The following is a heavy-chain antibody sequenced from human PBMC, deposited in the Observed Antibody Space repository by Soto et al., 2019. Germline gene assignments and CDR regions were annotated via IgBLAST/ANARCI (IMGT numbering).Heavy chain of an antibody. CDR3: ARRYGASFDY. V-gene: IGHV4-59*11. CDR2: IYYSGST. D-gene: IGHD4-17*01. CDR1: GGSISDHY. J-gene: IGHJ4*02. Sequence: SETLSLTCTVSGGSISDHYYMWIRQSPGKGLEYIGYIYYSGSTNYNPSLKSRVTISVDTSKNQFSLKLSSVTAADTAVYYCARRYGASFDYWGQGTLVTVSS.